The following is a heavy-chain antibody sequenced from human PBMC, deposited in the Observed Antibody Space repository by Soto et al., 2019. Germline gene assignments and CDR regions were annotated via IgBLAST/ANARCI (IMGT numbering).Heavy chain of an antibody. Sequence: SETLSLTCSVSGGSVTNISYFWAWIRQSPGKGLEWIANIYYTGTTFYNPSLRSRVSMTIDASKNRFSLNLSSVTASDTALYYCARHEYVSSSYDLLDVWGRGTMVTVSS. J-gene: IGHJ3*01. V-gene: IGHV4-39*01. CDR2: IYYTGTT. CDR3: ARHEYVSSSYDLLDV. D-gene: IGHD3-22*01. CDR1: GGSVTNISYF.